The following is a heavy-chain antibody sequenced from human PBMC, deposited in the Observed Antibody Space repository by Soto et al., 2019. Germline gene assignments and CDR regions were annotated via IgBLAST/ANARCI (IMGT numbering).Heavy chain of an antibody. CDR3: AGWSEMELGYYYMDV. CDR1: GGTFSSYT. Sequence: PSVKVSCKASGGTFSSYTISWVRQAPGQGLEWMGRIIPILGIANYAQKFQGRVTITADKSTSTAYMELSSLRSEDTAVYYCAGWSEMELGYYYMDVWGKGTTVTVSS. D-gene: IGHD1-7*01. J-gene: IGHJ6*03. CDR2: IIPILGIA. V-gene: IGHV1-69*02.